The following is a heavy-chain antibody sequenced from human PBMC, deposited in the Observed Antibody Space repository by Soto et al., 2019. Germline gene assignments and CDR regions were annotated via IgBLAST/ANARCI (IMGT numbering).Heavy chain of an antibody. CDR1: GFTFNNAW. CDR2: IKSKTDGGAT. D-gene: IGHD5-18*01. V-gene: IGHV3-15*07. Sequence: EVQLVESGGGLVKPGESLTLSCAASGFTFNNAWMNWVRQAPGKGLEWVGRIKSKTDGGATDYAAPVKGRFTISRDDSQSTLYLQMNSLKTEDAAVYYCTTGRYSYGVHDYWGQGTLVTVSS. CDR3: TTGRYSYGVHDY. J-gene: IGHJ4*02.